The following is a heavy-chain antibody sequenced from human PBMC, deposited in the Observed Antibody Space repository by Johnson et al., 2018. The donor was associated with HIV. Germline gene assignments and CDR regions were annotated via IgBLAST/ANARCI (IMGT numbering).Heavy chain of an antibody. J-gene: IGHJ3*02. CDR2: ISYDGSNK. CDR3: ATFGGGSFHAFDI. CDR1: GFTFSSYA. D-gene: IGHD1-26*01. V-gene: IGHV3-30-3*01. Sequence: QVQLVESGGGVVQPGRSLRLSCAASGFTFSSYAMHWVRQAPGKGLEWVAVISYDGSNKYYADSVKGRFTISRDNAKNSLYLQMNSLRAEDTSVYDCATFGGGSFHAFDIWGQGTMVTVSS.